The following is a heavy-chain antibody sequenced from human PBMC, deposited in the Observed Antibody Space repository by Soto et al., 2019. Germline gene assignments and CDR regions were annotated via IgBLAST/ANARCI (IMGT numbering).Heavy chain of an antibody. V-gene: IGHV3-30-3*01. CDR1: GFTFSSYA. CDR2: ISYDGSNK. D-gene: IGHD3-22*01. CDR3: ARDGNNYHSSGPCFEY. Sequence: QVQLVESGGGVVQPGRSLRLSCAASGFTFSSYAMHWVRQTPGKGLEWVAVISYDGSNKYYADSVKGRITNSRDSSKNTLYLQMNSLRTEDTAVYYCARDGNNYHSSGPCFEYWGQGTLVTVSS. J-gene: IGHJ4*02.